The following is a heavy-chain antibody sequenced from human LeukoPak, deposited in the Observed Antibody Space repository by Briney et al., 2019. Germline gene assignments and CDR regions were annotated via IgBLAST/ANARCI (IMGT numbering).Heavy chain of an antibody. CDR1: GFTFSSSW. V-gene: IGHV3-7*04. CDR3: ARWEVPNY. CDR2: MNQDGSDI. J-gene: IGHJ4*02. D-gene: IGHD1-26*01. Sequence: GGSLRLSCAASGFTFSSSWMGWVRQAPGKGLEWVAHMNQDGSDIYYVDSVKGRFTISRDNTKNSLYLQMNSLRADDTAVYFCARWEVPNYWGQGTLVTVSS.